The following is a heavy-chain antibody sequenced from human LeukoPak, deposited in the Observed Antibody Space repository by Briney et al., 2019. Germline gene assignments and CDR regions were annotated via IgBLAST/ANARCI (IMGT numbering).Heavy chain of an antibody. CDR1: GYSFTCYY. Sequence: ASVKVSCKASGYSFTCYYMHWVRQAPGQGLEWMGIIDPSGGSTNYAQKFQGRITMTRDTSTSTVYMELSSLRSEDTAIYYCASLGSGSSPIIDFDYWGQGTLVTVSS. V-gene: IGHV1-46*01. CDR3: ASLGSGSSPIIDFDY. D-gene: IGHD3-10*01. J-gene: IGHJ4*02. CDR2: IDPSGGST.